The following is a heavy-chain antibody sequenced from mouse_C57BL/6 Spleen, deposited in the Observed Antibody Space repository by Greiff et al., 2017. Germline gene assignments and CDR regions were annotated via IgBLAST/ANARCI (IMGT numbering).Heavy chain of an antibody. CDR3: ARYATGEAHYAMDY. CDR2: IDPTDSST. CDR1: GYTFTSYW. Sequence: QVQLQQPGAELVMPGASVKLSCKASGYTFTSYWMHWVKQRPGQGLEWIGDIDPTDSSTNYNQKFKGKSTLTVDKSSSTAYMQLSSLTSEDSAVYYGARYATGEAHYAMDYWGQGTSVTVSS. V-gene: IGHV1-69*01. D-gene: IGHD1-1*01. J-gene: IGHJ4*01.